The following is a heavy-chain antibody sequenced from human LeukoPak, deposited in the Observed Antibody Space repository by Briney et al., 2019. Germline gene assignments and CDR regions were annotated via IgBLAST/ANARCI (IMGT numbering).Heavy chain of an antibody. V-gene: IGHV5-51*01. Sequence: SGESLKISCKGSGYSFTSYWIGWVRQMPGKGLEWMGIIYPGDSDTRYSPSFQGQVTISADKSISTAYLQWSSLKASDTAMYYCASPQGPTFTAPDAFDIWGQGTMVTVSS. CDR2: IYPGDSDT. CDR1: GYSFTSYW. J-gene: IGHJ3*02. D-gene: IGHD2/OR15-2a*01. CDR3: ASPQGPTFTAPDAFDI.